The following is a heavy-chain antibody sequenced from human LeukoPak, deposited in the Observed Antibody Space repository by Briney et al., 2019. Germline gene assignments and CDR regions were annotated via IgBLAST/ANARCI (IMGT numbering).Heavy chain of an antibody. CDR3: ARLRKDYYGSGSYPRYYYYGMDV. J-gene: IGHJ6*02. Sequence: GESLKISCKGSGYSFTSYWISWVRQMPGKGLEWMGRIDPSDSYTNYSPSFQGHVTISADKSISTAYLQWSSLKASDTAMYYCARLRKDYYGSGSYPRYYYYGMDVWGQGTTVTVSS. CDR2: IDPSDSYT. V-gene: IGHV5-10-1*01. D-gene: IGHD3-10*01. CDR1: GYSFTSYW.